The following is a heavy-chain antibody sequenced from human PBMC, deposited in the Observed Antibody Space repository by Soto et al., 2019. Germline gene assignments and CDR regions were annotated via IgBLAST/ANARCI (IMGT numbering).Heavy chain of an antibody. V-gene: IGHV3-48*01. D-gene: IGHD1-26*01. CDR2: ISSSSSTI. CDR3: ARDRDGSRNGLIGPRKNRY. CDR1: GFTFSSYS. J-gene: IGHJ4*02. Sequence: QPGGSLRLSCAASGFTFSSYSMNWVRQAPGKGLEWVSYISSSSSTIYYADSVKGRFTISRDNAKNSLYLQMNSLRAEDTAVYYCARDRDGSRNGLIGPRKNRYWGQGTLVTVSS.